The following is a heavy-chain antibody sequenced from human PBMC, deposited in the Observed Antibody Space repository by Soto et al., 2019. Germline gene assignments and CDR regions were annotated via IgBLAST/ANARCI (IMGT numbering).Heavy chain of an antibody. CDR2: ISYDGSNK. V-gene: IGHV3-30*18. J-gene: IGHJ5*02. CDR1: GFTFSSYG. Sequence: GGSLRLSCAASGFTFSSYGMHWVRQAPGKGLEWVAVISYDGSNKYYADSVKGRFTISRDNSKNTLYLQMNSLRAEDTAVYYCAKDPGPSTVTIGWFDPWGQGTLVTVS. D-gene: IGHD4-17*01. CDR3: AKDPGPSTVTIGWFDP.